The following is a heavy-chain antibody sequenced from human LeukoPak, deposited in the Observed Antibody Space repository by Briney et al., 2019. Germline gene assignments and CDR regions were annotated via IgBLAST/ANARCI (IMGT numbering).Heavy chain of an antibody. CDR1: GYTFTGYY. Sequence: ASVKVSCKASGYTFTGYYMHWVRQAPGQGLEWMGWINPNSGGTNYAQKFQGRVTMTRDTSISTAYMELSRLRSDDTAVYYCAREKQWARAHFDYWGQGTLVTVSS. J-gene: IGHJ4*02. V-gene: IGHV1-2*02. CDR3: AREKQWARAHFDY. CDR2: INPNSGGT. D-gene: IGHD1-26*01.